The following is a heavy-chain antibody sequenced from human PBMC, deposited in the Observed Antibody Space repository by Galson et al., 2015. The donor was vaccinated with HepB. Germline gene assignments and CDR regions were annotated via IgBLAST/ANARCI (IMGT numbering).Heavy chain of an antibody. CDR2: VKSRTFGGTA. CDR3: TTTVRPEDFVDY. V-gene: IGHV3-15*01. CDR1: GFTLSDAW. Sequence: LRLSCAASGFTLSDAWMSWVRQAPGKGLEWVGRVKSRTFGGTADYGTPVKGRFTISRDDSKHTLSLLMNSLKTEDTAVYYCTTTVRPEDFVDYWGQGSLVTVSS. D-gene: IGHD1-14*01. J-gene: IGHJ4*02.